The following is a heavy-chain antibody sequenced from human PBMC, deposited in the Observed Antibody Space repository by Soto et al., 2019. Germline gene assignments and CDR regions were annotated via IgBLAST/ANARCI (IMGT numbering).Heavy chain of an antibody. CDR1: GGSISSGGYS. J-gene: IGHJ3*02. V-gene: IGHV4-30-2*01. CDR3: ARERTGIAAAGHDAFDI. CDR2: IYHSGST. D-gene: IGHD6-13*01. Sequence: SETLSLTCAVSGGSISSGGYSWSWIRQPPGKGLEWIGYIYHSGSTYYNPSLKSRVTISVDRSKNQFSLKLSSVTAADTAVYYCARERTGIAAAGHDAFDIWGQGTMVTVSS.